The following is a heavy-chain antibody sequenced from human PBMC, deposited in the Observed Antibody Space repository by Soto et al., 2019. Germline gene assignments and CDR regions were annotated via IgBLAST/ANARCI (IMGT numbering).Heavy chain of an antibody. V-gene: IGHV5-10-1*01. CDR3: ARHLGSSGYA. D-gene: IGHD3-22*01. Sequence: PGGSLKISCKGSGYSFTIYRISWVRQMPGKGLEWMGRIDPSDSYTNYSPSFQGPVTISADKSISPAYLPWSSLKASDTAMDYCARHLGSSGYAWGQGTLVTVSS. J-gene: IGHJ5*02. CDR1: GYSFTIYR. CDR2: IDPSDSYT.